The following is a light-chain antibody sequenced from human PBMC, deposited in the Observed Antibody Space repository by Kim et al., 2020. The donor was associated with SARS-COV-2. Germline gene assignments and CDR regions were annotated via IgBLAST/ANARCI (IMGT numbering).Light chain of an antibody. J-gene: IGLJ2*01. CDR1: SGSIDDNY. CDR3: QSYNRNNVI. Sequence: GETVTISCTRSSGSIDDNYVQWYQTRPGGVPTTVIYEDDQRPSGVSDRFSGSIDHSSNSASLTISGLRTEDEADYYCQSYNRNNVIFGGGTQLTVL. CDR2: EDD. V-gene: IGLV6-57*03.